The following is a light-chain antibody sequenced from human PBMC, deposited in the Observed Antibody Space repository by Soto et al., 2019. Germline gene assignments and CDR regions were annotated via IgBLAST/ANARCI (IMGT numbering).Light chain of an antibody. CDR1: QDISNY. V-gene: IGKV1-12*01. CDR3: QQANSFPLT. CDR2: ATS. Sequence: DIQMTQSPSSLSASVGDRVTITCRASQDISNYLVWYQQKPGKAPKLLIHATSGLQSGVPSRFSGSGSGTDFTLTISNLQSEDFATYYCQQANSFPLTFGGGTKVDIK. J-gene: IGKJ4*01.